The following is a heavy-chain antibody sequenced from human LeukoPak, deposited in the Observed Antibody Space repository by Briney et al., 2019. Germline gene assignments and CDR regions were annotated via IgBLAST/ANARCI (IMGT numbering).Heavy chain of an antibody. CDR2: IGTTGANT. V-gene: IGHV3-23*01. D-gene: IGHD5/OR15-5a*01. J-gene: IGHJ2*01. Sequence: GGSLRLSCAASGFTFSSYGMAWVRQAPGKGLEWVSAIGTTGANTYYADSVKGRFTISRDNSKNTLDLQMNSLRAEDTAVYFCARDRVNWFFDLWGRGTLVTVSP. CDR1: GFTFSSYG. CDR3: ARDRVNWFFDL.